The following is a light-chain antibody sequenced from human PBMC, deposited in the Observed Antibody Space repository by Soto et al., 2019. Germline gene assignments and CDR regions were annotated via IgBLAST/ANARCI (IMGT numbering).Light chain of an antibody. CDR2: KAS. CDR1: QTISSL. V-gene: IGKV1-5*03. CDR3: QQYSSYPLT. Sequence: DIQMTQSPSTLSASVGDRVTITCRASQTISSLLAWYQQKPGRAPTLLIYKASTLEIGVPSRFSGSGSGTAFSLTISSLQPDDSATYYCQQYSSYPLTFGQGTRLEIK. J-gene: IGKJ5*01.